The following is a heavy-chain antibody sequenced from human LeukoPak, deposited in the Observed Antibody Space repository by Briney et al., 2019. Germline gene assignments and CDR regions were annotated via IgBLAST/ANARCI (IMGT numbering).Heavy chain of an antibody. V-gene: IGHV1-3*01. D-gene: IGHD1-26*01. CDR2: INAGNGNT. J-gene: IGHJ4*02. CDR3: ARGVGATIYFDY. CDR1: GYTFTGYY. Sequence: ASVKVSCKASGYTFTGYYMHWVRQAPGQGLEWMGWINAGNGNTKYSQKFQGRVTITRDTSASTAYMELSSLRSEDTAVYYCARGVGATIYFDYWGQGTLVTVSS.